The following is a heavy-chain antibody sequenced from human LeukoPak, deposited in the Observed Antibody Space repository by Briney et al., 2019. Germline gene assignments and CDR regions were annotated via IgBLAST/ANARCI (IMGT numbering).Heavy chain of an antibody. Sequence: GGSLRLSCAASGFTFSSYWMNWVRQAPGKGLVWVSRIASDGSSTTYADSVKGRFSISRDNAKNTLYLQMNSLRVEDTAVYYCARGRPHGNDYWGQGTLVTVSS. CDR1: GFTFSSYW. CDR3: ARGRPHGNDY. V-gene: IGHV3-74*01. J-gene: IGHJ4*02. D-gene: IGHD4-23*01. CDR2: IASDGSST.